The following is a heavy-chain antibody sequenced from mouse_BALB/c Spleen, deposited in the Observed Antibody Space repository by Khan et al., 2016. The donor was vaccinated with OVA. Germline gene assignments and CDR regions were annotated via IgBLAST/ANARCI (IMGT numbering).Heavy chain of an antibody. CDR3: ARACWDVFAY. CDR2: IYPGSDST. CDR1: EYTFTDSV. D-gene: IGHD4-1*01. V-gene: IGHV1-77*01. J-gene: IGHJ3*01. Sequence: VQLQESGPELVKPGASVKMSCKASEYTFTDSVMHWVKQRPGQGLEWIGRIYPGSDSTNYNEKFKGKATLTADTSSSTAYMQLSNLTSEDTAVDICARACWDVFAYWGQGTLVTVSA.